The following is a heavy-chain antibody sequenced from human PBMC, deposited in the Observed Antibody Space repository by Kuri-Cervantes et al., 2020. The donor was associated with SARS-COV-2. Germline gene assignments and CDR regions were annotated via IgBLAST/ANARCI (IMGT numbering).Heavy chain of an antibody. V-gene: IGHV3-64*02. CDR3: ARDLRLGKSLDY. J-gene: IGHJ4*02. Sequence: GESLKISCAASGFTFSSYAMHWVRQAPGKGLEYVSAISSNGGSTYYADSVKGRSTISRDNAKNSLYLQMSSLRAEDTAVYYCARDLRLGKSLDYWGQGTLVTVSS. CDR2: ISSNGGST. D-gene: IGHD7-27*01. CDR1: GFTFSSYA.